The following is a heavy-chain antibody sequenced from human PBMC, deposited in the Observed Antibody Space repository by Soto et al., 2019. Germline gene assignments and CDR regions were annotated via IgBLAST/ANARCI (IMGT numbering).Heavy chain of an antibody. J-gene: IGHJ4*02. CDR2: IIPLLRST. CDR1: GDSFSTYA. Sequence: QVQLVQSGAQVKKPGSSVKVSCKAPGDSFSTYAVSWVRQAPGQGLEWMGKIIPLLRSTTYAQKFRGRVTITADETTSTAYMDLTSLTAEDTAVYYCATDSGIVAVPAAMGFDYWGQGTLVTVSS. V-gene: IGHV1-69*11. D-gene: IGHD2-2*01. CDR3: ATDSGIVAVPAAMGFDY.